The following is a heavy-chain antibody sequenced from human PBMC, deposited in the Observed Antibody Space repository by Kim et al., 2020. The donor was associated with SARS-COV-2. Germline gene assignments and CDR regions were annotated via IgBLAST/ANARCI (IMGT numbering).Heavy chain of an antibody. D-gene: IGHD3-10*01. CDR3: ARDTYGSEWTSSVDY. J-gene: IGHJ4*02. Sequence: ESEKGRCTISRDNAKNSLYLQMNSLRAEDTAVYYCARDTYGSEWTSSVDYWGQGTLVTVSS. V-gene: IGHV3-21*01.